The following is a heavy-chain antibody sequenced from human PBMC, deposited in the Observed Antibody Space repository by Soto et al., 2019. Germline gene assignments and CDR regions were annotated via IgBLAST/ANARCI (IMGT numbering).Heavy chain of an antibody. CDR2: ISGSGGST. V-gene: IGHV3-23*01. D-gene: IGHD3-22*01. CDR3: AKDLNDSSGYYYGWNDY. J-gene: IGHJ4*02. Sequence: GGSLRLSCAASGFTFSSYAMSWVRQAPGKGLEWVSAISGSGGSTYYADSVKGRFTISRDNSKNTLYLQMNSLRAEDTAVYYCAKDLNDSSGYYYGWNDYWSQGTLVTVSS. CDR1: GFTFSSYA.